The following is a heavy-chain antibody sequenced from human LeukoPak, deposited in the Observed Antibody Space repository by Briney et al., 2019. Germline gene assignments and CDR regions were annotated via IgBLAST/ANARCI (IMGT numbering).Heavy chain of an antibody. J-gene: IGHJ4*02. CDR2: ISYDGSNK. V-gene: IGHV3-30*04. Sequence: GGSLRLSCAASGFTFSSYAMHWVRQAPGKGLEWVAVISYDGSNKYYADSVKGRFTISRDNSKNTLYLQMNSLGAEDTAVYYCARVQSWYGASFDYWGQGTLVTVSS. CDR3: ARVQSWYGASFDY. CDR1: GFTFSSYA. D-gene: IGHD3-10*01.